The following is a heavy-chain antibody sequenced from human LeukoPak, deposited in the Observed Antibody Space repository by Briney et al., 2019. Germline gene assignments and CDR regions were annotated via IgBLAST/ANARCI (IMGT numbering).Heavy chain of an antibody. V-gene: IGHV1-69*02. Sequence: SVKVSCKASGGTFSSYTISWVRQAPGQGLEWVGRIIPILGIANYAQKFQGRGTITADKSTSTAYMELSSPRSEDTAVYYCARAFTVPYNSFDPWGQGTLVTVSS. CDR1: GGTFSSYT. CDR3: ARAFTVPYNSFDP. CDR2: IIPILGIA. D-gene: IGHD2-2*01. J-gene: IGHJ5*02.